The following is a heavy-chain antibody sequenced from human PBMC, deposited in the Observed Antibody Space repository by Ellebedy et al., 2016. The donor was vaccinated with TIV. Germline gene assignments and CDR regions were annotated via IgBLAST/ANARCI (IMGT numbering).Heavy chain of an antibody. Sequence: AASVKVSCKASGYTFSSYYIHWVRHAPGQGLEWMGIINPSGVYTTYAPQFQGRVTMTRDTSTSTVYMELSSLRSEDMAVSSCARDSGLRGGNWLDPWGQGTLVTVSS. V-gene: IGHV1-46*01. CDR2: INPSGVYT. J-gene: IGHJ5*02. CDR3: ARDSGLRGGNWLDP. CDR1: GYTFSSYY. D-gene: IGHD3-10*01.